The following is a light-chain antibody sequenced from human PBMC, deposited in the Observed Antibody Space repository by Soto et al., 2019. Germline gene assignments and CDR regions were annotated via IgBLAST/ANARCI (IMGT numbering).Light chain of an antibody. V-gene: IGKV3-20*01. CDR1: PSLTNSF. CDR3: PHCQPHGDSPPLT. Sequence: EFVLPQSPGNLSWSPGERAPLSGRARPSLTNSFIAWYQQKPGQAPRLLIYGASSRATGIPNRFSGSGSGTDFTPTISRLDPEHFPVYYSPHCQPHGDSPPLTGGRGTQGDIK. J-gene: IGKJ4*01. CDR2: GAS.